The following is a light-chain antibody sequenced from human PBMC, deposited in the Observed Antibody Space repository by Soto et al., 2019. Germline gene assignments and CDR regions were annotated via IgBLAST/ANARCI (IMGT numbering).Light chain of an antibody. CDR2: AAS. CDR1: QSISSY. J-gene: IGKJ4*01. V-gene: IGKV1-39*01. Sequence: DIQMTQSPSSLSASVGDRVTITCRASQSISSYLNWYQQKPGKAPKLLIYAASSLQSGVPSRFSGSGSGTDFTLTISSLQPEDFATYYCQQSYSIPRTFRGGTKVEIK. CDR3: QQSYSIPRT.